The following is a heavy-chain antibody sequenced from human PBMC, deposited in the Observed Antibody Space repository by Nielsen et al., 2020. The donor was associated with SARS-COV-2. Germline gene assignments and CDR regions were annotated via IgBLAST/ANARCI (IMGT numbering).Heavy chain of an antibody. J-gene: IGHJ4*02. CDR3: ATSTSFDY. Sequence: LSLTCAASGFTFSSYAMSWVRQAPGKGLEWVSAISGSGGSTYYADSVKGRFTISRDNSKNTLYLQMNSLRAEDTAVYYCATSTSFDYWGQGTLVTVSS. CDR2: ISGSGGST. CDR1: GFTFSSYA. V-gene: IGHV3-23*01.